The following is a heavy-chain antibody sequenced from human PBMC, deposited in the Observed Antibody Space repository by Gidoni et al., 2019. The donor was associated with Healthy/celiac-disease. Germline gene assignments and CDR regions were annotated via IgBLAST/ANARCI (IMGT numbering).Heavy chain of an antibody. CDR2: IKSDGSST. CDR1: GFTFSTYW. CDR3: ARGTENYCSGGSCYPNFDY. Sequence: EVQLVESGGGLVQPGGSLRLSCAASGFTFSTYWMPWVRHAPGKGLVWVSRIKSDGSSTSYADSVKGRFTISRDNAKNTLYLQMNSLRAEDTAVYYCARGTENYCSGGSCYPNFDYWGQGTLVTVSS. J-gene: IGHJ4*02. D-gene: IGHD2-15*01. V-gene: IGHV3-74*01.